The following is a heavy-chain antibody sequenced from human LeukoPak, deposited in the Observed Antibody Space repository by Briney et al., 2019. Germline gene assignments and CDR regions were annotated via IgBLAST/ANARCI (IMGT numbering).Heavy chain of an antibody. CDR1: GGSISSYY. V-gene: IGHV4-59*12. D-gene: IGHD4/OR15-4a*01. CDR2: MYYNGNP. CDR3: ARGANFYYYGMDV. J-gene: IGHJ6*02. Sequence: SETLSLTCSVSGGSISSYYWSWIRQPPGKGLEWIGYMYYNGNPNYNPSLKSRVTMSVDTSKNQFSLKLSSVTAADTAVYYCARGANFYYYGMDVWGQGTTVTVSS.